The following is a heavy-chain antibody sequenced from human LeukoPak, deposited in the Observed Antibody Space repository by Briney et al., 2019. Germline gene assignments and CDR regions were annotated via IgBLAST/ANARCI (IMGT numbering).Heavy chain of an antibody. CDR3: ARCDHGDVQDAFDI. J-gene: IGHJ3*02. D-gene: IGHD4-17*01. CDR2: FYTSGNT. Sequence: SETLSLTCTVSGASISNYYWSWIRQPAGSGLEWIGRFYTSGNTNYNPSLKSRVTMSVDTSKNQFSLHLSSVTAADTAVYYCARCDHGDVQDAFDIWGQGTMVTVSS. CDR1: GASISNYY. V-gene: IGHV4-4*07.